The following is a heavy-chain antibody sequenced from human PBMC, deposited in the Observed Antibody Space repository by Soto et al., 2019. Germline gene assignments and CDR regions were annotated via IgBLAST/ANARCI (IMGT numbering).Heavy chain of an antibody. CDR2: IYYSGNT. J-gene: IGHJ6*02. Sequence: QVQLQESGPGLVKPSQTLSLTCSVSGGSISSGYYYWSWIRQPPGKGLEWIGTIYYSGNTYYNPYLKSRLIITIDTPKNQFSRKVGSVTAEDTAVYNCAISALYGMDVWGQGTTVTVSS. CDR3: AISALYGMDV. CDR1: GGSISSGYYY. V-gene: IGHV4-30-4*01.